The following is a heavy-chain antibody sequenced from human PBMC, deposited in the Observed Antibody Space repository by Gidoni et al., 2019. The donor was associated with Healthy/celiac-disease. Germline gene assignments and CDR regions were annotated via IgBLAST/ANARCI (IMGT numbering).Heavy chain of an antibody. V-gene: IGHV5-51*03. CDR2: TYPGDSDT. CDR1: GCSFTTYW. Sequence: EVHLVQSGAEVKKPGCALNISCNVSGCSFTTYWTGWVRQMPGKGLEWMGITYPGDSDTRYRPSFQGQVTIAADKSISTAYLQWSSLKDSDTAMYYCARPYTPHVGMATTYGYWGQGTLVTVSS. J-gene: IGHJ4*02. CDR3: ARPYTPHVGMATTYGY. D-gene: IGHD5-12*01.